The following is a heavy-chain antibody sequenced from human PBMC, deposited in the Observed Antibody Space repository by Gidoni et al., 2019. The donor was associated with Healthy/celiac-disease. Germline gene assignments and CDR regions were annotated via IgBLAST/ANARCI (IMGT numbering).Heavy chain of an antibody. D-gene: IGHD3-9*01. CDR3: ARARYYDILTGYYLDY. Sequence: QVQLVESGGGVVQPGRSLRLSCAASGFTFSSYGMHWVRPAPGKGLEWVAVIWYDGSNKYYADSVKGRFTISRDNSKNTLYLQMNSLRAEDTAVYYCARARYYDILTGYYLDYWGQGTLVTVSS. J-gene: IGHJ4*02. V-gene: IGHV3-33*01. CDR1: GFTFSSYG. CDR2: IWYDGSNK.